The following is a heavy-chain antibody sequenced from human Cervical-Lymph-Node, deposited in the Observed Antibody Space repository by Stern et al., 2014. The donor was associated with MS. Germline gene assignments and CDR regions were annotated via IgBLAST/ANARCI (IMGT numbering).Heavy chain of an antibody. D-gene: IGHD3-10*01. CDR2: IHYSGNT. CDR1: GASIRSDDYY. V-gene: IGHV4-30-4*08. J-gene: IGHJ5*02. CDR3: ARTDILLIDH. Sequence: VHLVESGPGLVKPSQTLSLSCTVSGASIRSDDYYWTWIRQTSGKGLEWIGHIHYSGNTYYSTSLTSRLTISDDTSNNPLYLKLSSVTAADTAVYYCARTDILLIDHWGQGTLVTVSS.